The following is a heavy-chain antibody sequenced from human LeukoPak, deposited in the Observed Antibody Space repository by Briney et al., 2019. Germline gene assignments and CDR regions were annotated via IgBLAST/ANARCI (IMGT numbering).Heavy chain of an antibody. CDR1: GFTFNNYA. CDR2: ISGSGDST. D-gene: IGHD6-19*01. V-gene: IGHV3-23*01. J-gene: IGHJ4*02. Sequence: LSGESLKISCTASGFTFNNYAMSWVRQAPGKGLEWVSAISGSGDSTYYADSVKGRVTISRDNSKNTLFLQMNSLRVEDTAVYYCAKDRGGSGWYFDYWGQGTLVTVSS. CDR3: AKDRGGSGWYFDY.